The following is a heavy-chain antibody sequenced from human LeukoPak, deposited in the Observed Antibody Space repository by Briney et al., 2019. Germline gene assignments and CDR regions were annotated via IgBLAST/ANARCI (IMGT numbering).Heavy chain of an antibody. Sequence: SETLSLTCTVSGGSISRGGYYWSWIRQHPGKGLEWIGYIYYSGSTYYNPSLKSRVTISVDTSKNQCSLKLSSVTAADTAVYYCARVKHSLSAFDIWGQGTMVTVSS. CDR3: ARVKHSLSAFDI. CDR2: IYYSGST. V-gene: IGHV4-31*03. CDR1: GGSISRGGYY. J-gene: IGHJ3*02. D-gene: IGHD4-11*01.